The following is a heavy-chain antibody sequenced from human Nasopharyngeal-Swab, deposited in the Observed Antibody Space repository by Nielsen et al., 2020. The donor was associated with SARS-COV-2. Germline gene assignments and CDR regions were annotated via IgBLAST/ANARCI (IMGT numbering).Heavy chain of an antibody. D-gene: IGHD3-3*01. J-gene: IGHJ4*02. V-gene: IGHV3-64D*08. Sequence: ETLSLTCSASGFTFSSYAMHWVRQAPGKGLEYVSAISSNGGSTYYADSVKGRFTISRDNSKNTLYLQMSSLRAEDTAVYYCVKGPDYDFWSGYYTGIIGYWGQGTLVTVSS. CDR3: VKGPDYDFWSGYYTGIIGY. CDR2: ISSNGGST. CDR1: GFTFSSYA.